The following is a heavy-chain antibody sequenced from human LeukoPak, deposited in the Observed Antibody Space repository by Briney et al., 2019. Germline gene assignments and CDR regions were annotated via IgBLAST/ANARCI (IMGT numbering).Heavy chain of an antibody. D-gene: IGHD2-15*01. CDR3: ARDNGQYCSGGSCYSNYYYGMDV. Sequence: GRSLRLSCAASGFTFSSYAMHWVRQAPGKGLEWVAVISYDGSNKYYADSVKGRFTISRDNSKNALYLQMNSLRAEDTAVYYCARDNGQYCSGGSCYSNYYYGMDVWGQGTTVTVSS. CDR1: GFTFSSYA. J-gene: IGHJ6*02. CDR2: ISYDGSNK. V-gene: IGHV3-30*14.